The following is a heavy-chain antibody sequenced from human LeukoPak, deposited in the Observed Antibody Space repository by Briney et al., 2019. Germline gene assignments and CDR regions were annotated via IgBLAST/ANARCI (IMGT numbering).Heavy chain of an antibody. Sequence: ASVKVSCKASGYTFTGYYMHWVRQAPGQGLEWMGWINPNSGGTNYAQKFQGRVTMTRDTSISTAYMELSRLRSDVTAVYYCARMGGGLRLGELSFYDAFDIWGQGTMVTVSS. CDR3: ARMGGGLRLGELSFYDAFDI. D-gene: IGHD3-16*02. CDR1: GYTFTGYY. CDR2: INPNSGGT. J-gene: IGHJ3*02. V-gene: IGHV1-2*02.